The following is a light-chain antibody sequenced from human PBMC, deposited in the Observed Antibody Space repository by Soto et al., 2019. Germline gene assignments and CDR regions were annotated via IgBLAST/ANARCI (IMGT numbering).Light chain of an antibody. Sequence: QSVLTQPRSVSGSPGQSVTISCTGTSSDIGDYTYVSWYQQHPGRAPKLIIFDVDKRPSGVPDRFSGSKSDNTASLTISGLQADDGAEYHCCSYAATDTFVFGSGTKVTVL. CDR2: DVD. V-gene: IGLV2-11*01. CDR3: CSYAATDTFV. J-gene: IGLJ1*01. CDR1: SSDIGDYTY.